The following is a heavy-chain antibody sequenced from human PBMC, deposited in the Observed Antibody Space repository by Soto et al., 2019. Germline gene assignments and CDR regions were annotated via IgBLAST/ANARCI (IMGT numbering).Heavy chain of an antibody. D-gene: IGHD3-3*01. CDR2: ISYDGSNK. CDR3: ARSYYDFWSGYYTGAYYYYYMDV. Sequence: GGSLRLSCAASGFTFSSYGMHWVRQAPGKGLEWVAVISYDGSNKYYADSVKGRFTISRDNSKNTLYLQMNSLRAEDTAVYYCARSYYDFWSGYYTGAYYYYYMDVWGKGTTVTVSS. CDR1: GFTFSSYG. J-gene: IGHJ6*03. V-gene: IGHV3-30*03.